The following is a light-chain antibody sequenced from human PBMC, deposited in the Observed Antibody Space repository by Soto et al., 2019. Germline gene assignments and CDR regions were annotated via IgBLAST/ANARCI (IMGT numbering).Light chain of an antibody. V-gene: IGLV2-11*01. CDR1: SSDVGGYNY. J-gene: IGLJ1*01. CDR2: DVS. Sequence: QSALTQPRSVSGSPGQSVTISCTGTSSDVGGYNYVSWYQQHTGKAPKLMIYDVSKRPSGVPDRFSGSKSGNTASLTISGLQAEDEADYYCCSYAGSYTFFGTGTKVTVL. CDR3: CSYAGSYTF.